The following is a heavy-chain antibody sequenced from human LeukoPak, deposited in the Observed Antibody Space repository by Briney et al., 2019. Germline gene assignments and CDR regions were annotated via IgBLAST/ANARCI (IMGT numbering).Heavy chain of an antibody. V-gene: IGHV3-30-3*01. Sequence: GGSLRLSCAASGFTFSSYALHWVRQAPAKGLEWVAIISYDGSDKYYADSVKGRLTISRDNSKSTLYLQMIRLRTEDTAVYYCARADGSVAGPPSGHWGQGTLVTVSS. CDR1: GFTFSSYA. D-gene: IGHD6-19*01. J-gene: IGHJ4*02. CDR2: ISYDGSDK. CDR3: ARADGSVAGPPSGH.